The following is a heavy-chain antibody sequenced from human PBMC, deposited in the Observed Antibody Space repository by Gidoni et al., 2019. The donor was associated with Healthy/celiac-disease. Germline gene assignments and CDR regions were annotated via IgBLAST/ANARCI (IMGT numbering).Heavy chain of an antibody. CDR1: GFTFSSYA. Sequence: EVQLLESGGGLVQPGGSLRLSCAASGFTFSSYAMSWVRQAPGKGLGWVSALSGSGGSTYYADSVKGRFTISRDNSKNTLYLQMNSLRAEDTAVYYCAKDLVDGDYIPMGWGQGTLVTVSS. V-gene: IGHV3-23*01. D-gene: IGHD4-17*01. J-gene: IGHJ4*02. CDR3: AKDLVDGDYIPMG. CDR2: LSGSGGST.